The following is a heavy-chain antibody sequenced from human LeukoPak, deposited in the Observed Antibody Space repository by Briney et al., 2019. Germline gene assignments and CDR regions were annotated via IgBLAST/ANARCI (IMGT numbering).Heavy chain of an antibody. CDR1: GFTFSSYW. V-gene: IGHV3-7*01. J-gene: IGHJ5*02. CDR3: ARSLVVGATYPYH. Sequence: PGGSLRLSCAASGFTFSSYWMSWVRQAPGKGLEWVANIKQDGSEKYYVDSVKGRFTISRDNAKNSLYLQLNSLRAEDTAVYYCARSLVVGATYPYHWGQETLVPVSS. CDR2: IKQDGSEK. D-gene: IGHD1-26*01.